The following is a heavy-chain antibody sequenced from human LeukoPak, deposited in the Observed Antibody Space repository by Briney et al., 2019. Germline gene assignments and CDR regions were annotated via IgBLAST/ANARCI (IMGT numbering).Heavy chain of an antibody. J-gene: IGHJ5*02. Sequence: GRSLRLSCAASGFTFSSYGMHWVRQAPGKGLEWVAVIWYDGSNKYYADSVKGRFTISRDNSKNTLYLQMNSLRAEDTAVYYCARGGVEWELLYNWFDPWGQGTLVTVSS. CDR3: ARGGVEWELLYNWFDP. V-gene: IGHV3-33*01. CDR1: GFTFSSYG. D-gene: IGHD1-26*01. CDR2: IWYDGSNK.